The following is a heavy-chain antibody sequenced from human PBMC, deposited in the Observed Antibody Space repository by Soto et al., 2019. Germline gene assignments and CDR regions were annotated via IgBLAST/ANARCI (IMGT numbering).Heavy chain of an antibody. CDR2: INHSGST. CDR3: VCGRVATVEGYNWFDP. D-gene: IGHD6-25*01. V-gene: IGHV4-34*01. CDR1: GGSFSGYC. J-gene: IGHJ5*02. Sequence: SETLSLTCAVYGGSFSGYCWSWIRQPPGKGLEWIGEINHSGSTNYNPSLKSRVTISVDTSKNQFSLKLSSVTAADTAVYYCVCGRVATVEGYNWFDPWGQGTLVTVSS.